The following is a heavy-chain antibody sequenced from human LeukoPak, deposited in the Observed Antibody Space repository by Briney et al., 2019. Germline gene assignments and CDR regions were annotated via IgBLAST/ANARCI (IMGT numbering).Heavy chain of an antibody. CDR3: ARRLAAGSYYYYMDV. J-gene: IGHJ6*03. CDR2: IYTSGST. D-gene: IGHD6-13*01. Sequence: SETLSFTCTVSGGSISSGSYYWSWIRQPAGKGLEWIGRIYTSGSTNYNPSLKSRVTISVDTAKNQFSLKLSSVTAADTAVYYCARRLAAGSYYYYMDVWGKGTTVTVSS. CDR1: GGSISSGSYY. V-gene: IGHV4-61*02.